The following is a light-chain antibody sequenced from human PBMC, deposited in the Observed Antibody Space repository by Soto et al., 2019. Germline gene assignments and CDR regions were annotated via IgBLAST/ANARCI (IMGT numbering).Light chain of an antibody. CDR2: DAS. CDR1: QSVSSN. J-gene: IGKJ2*01. CDR3: HQYDNWPPHT. V-gene: IGKV3-15*01. Sequence: EIVMTQSPATLSVSPGERATLSCRASQSVSSNLAWYQQKPGQPPSLLIYDASTRATGIPARFSGSGSGTEFTLTVSSLQSEDFAVYYCHQYDNWPPHTFGQGTKLEI.